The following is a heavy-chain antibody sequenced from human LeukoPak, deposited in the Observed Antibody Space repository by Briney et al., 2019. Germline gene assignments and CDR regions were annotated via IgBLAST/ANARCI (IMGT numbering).Heavy chain of an antibody. D-gene: IGHD3-3*01. CDR2: INRNGNT. Sequence: SETLSLTCAISDEPFSGYYWGWIRQPPGKGLELIGEINRNGNTDYNPSLKSRVSMSIDTSKNQFSLKLISVTAADTAVYYCARLVPERFFQLNPEGYYDYWDQGTLVTVSS. CDR1: DEPFSGYY. V-gene: IGHV4-34*01. J-gene: IGHJ4*02. CDR3: ARLVPERFFQLNPEGYYDY.